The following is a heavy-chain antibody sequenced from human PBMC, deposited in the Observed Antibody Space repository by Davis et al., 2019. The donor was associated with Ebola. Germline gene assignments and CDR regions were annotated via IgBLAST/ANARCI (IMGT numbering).Heavy chain of an antibody. CDR3: AREGGYSYGPLDY. V-gene: IGHV1-69*13. D-gene: IGHD5-18*01. J-gene: IGHJ4*02. CDR1: GGTFSSFA. Sequence: SVKVSCKASGGTFSSFAIHWVRQAPGQGLEWMGGIIPVYGTASYAHSFQGRVAITADESTSTAYMELSSLRSEDTAVYYCAREGGYSYGPLDYWGQGTLVTVSS. CDR2: IIPVYGTA.